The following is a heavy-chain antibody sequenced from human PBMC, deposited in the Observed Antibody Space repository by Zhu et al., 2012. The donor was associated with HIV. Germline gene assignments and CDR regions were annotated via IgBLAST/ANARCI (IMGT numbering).Heavy chain of an antibody. J-gene: IGHJ4*02. Sequence: QVQLQQWGAGLLKPSETLSLTCAVYGGSFSGYYWSWIRQPPGKGLEWIGEINHSGSTNYNPSLKSRVTISVDTSKNQFSLKLSSVTAADTAVYYCAKKRARKPATMIVVVIPDWGQGTLVTVSS. CDR2: INHSGST. V-gene: IGHV4-34*01. D-gene: IGHD3-22*01. CDR3: AKKRARKPATMIVVVIPD. CDR1: GGSFSGYY.